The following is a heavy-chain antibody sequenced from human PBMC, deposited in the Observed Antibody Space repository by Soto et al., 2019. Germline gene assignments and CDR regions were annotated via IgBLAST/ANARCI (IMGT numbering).Heavy chain of an antibody. D-gene: IGHD2-2*01. CDR1: GFTFSTYA. CDR2: ISYDGNNY. V-gene: IGHV3-30-3*01. J-gene: IGHJ6*02. Sequence: GGSLRLSCGGSGFTFSTYAFHWVRQAPGKGLEWVALISYDGNNYYYADSVKGRFTISRDNSKNTVFLQMNSLRGEDTAVYYCARDLTATVVTSDSYQMDVWGQGTTVTVSS. CDR3: ARDLTATVVTSDSYQMDV.